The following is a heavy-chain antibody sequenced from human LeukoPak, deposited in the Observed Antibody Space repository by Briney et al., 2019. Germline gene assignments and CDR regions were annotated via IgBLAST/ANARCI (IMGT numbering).Heavy chain of an antibody. CDR1: GFTFSSYW. V-gene: IGHV3-7*04. Sequence: GGSLRLSCAASGFTFSSYWMSWVRQAPGKGLERVANIKQDGSEKYYVDSVKGRFTISRDNAKNSLYLQMNSLRAEDTAVYYCARDRGSGWYYYWGQGTLVTVSS. J-gene: IGHJ4*02. CDR3: ARDRGSGWYYY. CDR2: IKQDGSEK. D-gene: IGHD6-19*01.